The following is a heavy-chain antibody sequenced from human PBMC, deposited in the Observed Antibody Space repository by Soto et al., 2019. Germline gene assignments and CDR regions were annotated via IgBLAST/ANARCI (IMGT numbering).Heavy chain of an antibody. V-gene: IGHV1-69*12. Sequence: QVQLVQSGAEVKKPGSSVKVSCKASGGTFNSYAISWVRQAPGQGLEWMGGIIPIFGTADYAQKFQVRVTITADESTSTAYVELSSLRSEDTVVYNCSCYYDSGGYSYRGLDYWGQGTLVTVSS. CDR1: GGTFNSYA. CDR3: SCYYDSGGYSYRGLDY. J-gene: IGHJ4*02. D-gene: IGHD3-22*01. CDR2: IIPIFGTA.